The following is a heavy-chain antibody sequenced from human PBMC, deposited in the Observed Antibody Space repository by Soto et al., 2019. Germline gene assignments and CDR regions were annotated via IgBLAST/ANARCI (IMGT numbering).Heavy chain of an antibody. CDR1: GYSFTSYW. D-gene: IGHD2-15*01. J-gene: IGHJ3*02. CDR3: ARQPVVVAADSRTFDI. Sequence: GESLKISCKGSGYSFTSYWIGWVRQMPGKGLEWMGIIYPGDSDTRYSPSFQGQVTISADRSISTAYLQWSSLKASDTAMYYCARQPVVVAADSRTFDIWGQGTMVTVSS. V-gene: IGHV5-51*01. CDR2: IYPGDSDT.